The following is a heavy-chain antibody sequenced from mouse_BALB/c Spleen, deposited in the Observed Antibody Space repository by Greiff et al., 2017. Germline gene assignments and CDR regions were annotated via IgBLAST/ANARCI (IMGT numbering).Heavy chain of an antibody. V-gene: IGHV1S56*01. D-gene: IGHD2-10*02. J-gene: IGHJ3*01. CDR1: GYTFTSYY. CDR2: IYPGNVNT. CDR3: ARPYGNYGWFAY. Sequence: QVQLQQSGPELVKPGASVRISCKASGYTFTSYYIHWVKQRPGQGLEWIGWIYPGNVNTKYNEKFKGKATLTADKSSSTAYMQLSSLTSEDSAVYFGARPYGNYGWFAYWGQGTLVTVSA.